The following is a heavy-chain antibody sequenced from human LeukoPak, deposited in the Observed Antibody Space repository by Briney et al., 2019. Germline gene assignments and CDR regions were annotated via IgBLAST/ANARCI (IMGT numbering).Heavy chain of an antibody. V-gene: IGHV3-30-3*01. CDR1: GFTFSSYA. D-gene: IGHD3-10*01. J-gene: IGHJ4*02. Sequence: GGSLRLSCAASGFTFSSYAMHWVRQAPGKGLEWVAVISYDGSNKYYADSVKGRITISRDNSKNTLYLQMNSLRAEDTAVYYCATPKGGSGSHRAPLEYWGQGTLVTVST. CDR2: ISYDGSNK. CDR3: ATPKGGSGSHRAPLEY.